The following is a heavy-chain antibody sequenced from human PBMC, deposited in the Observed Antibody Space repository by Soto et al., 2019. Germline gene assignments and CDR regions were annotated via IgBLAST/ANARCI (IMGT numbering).Heavy chain of an antibody. CDR3: ARDPTRGEDAFDI. D-gene: IGHD3-16*01. J-gene: IGHJ3*02. CDR1: GFTFSSYS. Sequence: EVQLVESGGGLVKPGGSLRLSCAASGFTFSSYSMNWVRQAPGQGLEWVSSISSSSSYIYYADSVKGRFTISRDNAKNSLYLQMNSLRAEDTAVYYCARDPTRGEDAFDIWGQGTMVTVSS. CDR2: ISSSSSYI. V-gene: IGHV3-21*01.